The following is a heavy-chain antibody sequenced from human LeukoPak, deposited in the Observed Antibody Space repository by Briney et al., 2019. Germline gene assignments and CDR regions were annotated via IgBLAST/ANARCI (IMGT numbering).Heavy chain of an antibody. J-gene: IGHJ5*02. D-gene: IGHD3-10*01. CDR3: ARGADLHALVRGVKNWFDP. CDR2: ISYDGSNK. Sequence: PGRSLRLSCAASGFTFSTYAMHWVRQAPGKGLEWVAVISYDGSNKYYADSVKGRFTISRDNSKNTLYMQMNSLRIEDTAVFYCARGADLHALVRGVKNWFDPWGQGTLVTVSS. V-gene: IGHV3-30-3*01. CDR1: GFTFSTYA.